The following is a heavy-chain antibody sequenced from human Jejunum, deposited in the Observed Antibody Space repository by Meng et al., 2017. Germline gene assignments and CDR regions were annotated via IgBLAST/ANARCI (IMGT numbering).Heavy chain of an antibody. V-gene: IGHV3-48*03. CDR2: ISGSSSTI. J-gene: IGHJ6*02. CDR1: GFPFSSYE. CDR3: ASARRRDV. Sequence: GGSLEIACAGSGFPFSSYEMNWVRQAPGKGLEWISYISGSSSTIYYADSVQGRFTISRDNAENSQYLQMNSLRVEDTAVYYCASARRRDVWGQGTTVTVSS.